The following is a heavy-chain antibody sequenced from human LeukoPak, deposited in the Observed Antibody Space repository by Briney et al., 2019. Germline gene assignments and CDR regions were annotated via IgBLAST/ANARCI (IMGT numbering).Heavy chain of an antibody. D-gene: IGHD3-10*01. CDR1: GGTFSSYA. J-gene: IGHJ6*03. Sequence: SVTVSCKASGGTFSSYAISWVRQAPGQGLEWMGGIIPIFGTANYAQKFQGRVTITTDESTSTAYMELSSLRSEDTAVYYCARDVSSGSHYYYMDVWGKGTTVTVSS. CDR2: IIPIFGTA. CDR3: ARDVSSGSHYYYMDV. V-gene: IGHV1-69*05.